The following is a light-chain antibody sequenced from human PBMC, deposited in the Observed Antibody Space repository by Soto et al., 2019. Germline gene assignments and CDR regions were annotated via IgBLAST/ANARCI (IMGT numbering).Light chain of an antibody. J-gene: IGKJ1*01. V-gene: IGKV3-20*01. CDR1: QSISSTY. CDR3: QHYGNSRT. CDR2: AAS. Sequence: EIVLTQSPGTLSLSPGERATLSCRASQSISSTYLAWYQQKPGQAPSLLIYAASSRATRIPDRFSGSGSGTDFTLTISRLEPEDFEVYYCQHYGNSRTFGQGTKVEIK.